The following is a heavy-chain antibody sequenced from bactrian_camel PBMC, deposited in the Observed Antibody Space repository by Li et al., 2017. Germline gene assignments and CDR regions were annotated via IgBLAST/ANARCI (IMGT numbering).Heavy chain of an antibody. D-gene: IGHD1*01. CDR1: GFTVADSD. CDR3: VKETGKYRRSAVIPDPCGY. J-gene: IGHJ4*01. V-gene: IGHV3S55*01. Sequence: HVQLVESGGGSVQAGESLRLSCTVSGFTVADSDMGWYRQAPGNECEMVPIINAGGTTAYVESVKGRFTISKVNAENTVYLQMNSLKPEDTAVYYCVKETGKYRRSAVIPDPCGYWGQGTQVTVS. CDR2: INAGGTT.